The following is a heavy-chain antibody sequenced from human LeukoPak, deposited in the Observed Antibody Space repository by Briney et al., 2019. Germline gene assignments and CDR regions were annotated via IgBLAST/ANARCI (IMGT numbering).Heavy chain of an antibody. CDR2: IGTAGDI. CDR1: GFTFSSYD. CDR3: ARRTAAGYYWYFDL. V-gene: IGHV3-13*01. Sequence: PGGSLRLSCAASGFTFSSYDMHWVRQATGKGLEWVSGIGTAGDIYYPGSVKGRFTISRENAKNSLYLQVNSLRAGDTAVYYCARRTAAGYYWYFDLWGRGTLVTVSS. J-gene: IGHJ2*01. D-gene: IGHD6-13*01.